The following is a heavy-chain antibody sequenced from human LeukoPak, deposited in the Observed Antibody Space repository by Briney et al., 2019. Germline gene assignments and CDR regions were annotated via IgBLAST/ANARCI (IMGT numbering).Heavy chain of an antibody. CDR1: GFTVSSNY. D-gene: IGHD2-2*01. CDR3: ARGSTACSSTSCPSSGYYFDY. J-gene: IGHJ4*02. V-gene: IGHV3-66*02. Sequence: GGSLRLSCAASGFTVSSNYMSWVRQAPGKGLEWVSVIYSGGSTYYADSVKGRFTIPRDNSKNTLYLQMNSLRAEDTAVYYCARGSTACSSTSCPSSGYYFDYWGQGTLVTVSS. CDR2: IYSGGST.